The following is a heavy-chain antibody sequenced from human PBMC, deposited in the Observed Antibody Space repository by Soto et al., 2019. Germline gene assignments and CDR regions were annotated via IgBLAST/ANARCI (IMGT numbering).Heavy chain of an antibody. CDR1: GYTFTSYD. D-gene: IGHD5-12*01. CDR2: MNPNSGDT. CDR3: ARAGAGYHLFDP. J-gene: IGHJ5*02. V-gene: IGHV1-8*01. Sequence: ASVKVSCKASGYTFTSYDINWVRQATGQGLEWMGWMNPNSGDTGYAQKFQGRVTMTTNNSISTAYMELSSLGSEDTAVYYCARAGAGYHLFDPWGQGTLVTVSS.